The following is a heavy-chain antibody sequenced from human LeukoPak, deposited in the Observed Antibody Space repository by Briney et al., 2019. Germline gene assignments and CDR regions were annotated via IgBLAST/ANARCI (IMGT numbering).Heavy chain of an antibody. CDR3: AKDVIAVAGGNDY. J-gene: IGHJ4*02. Sequence: GGSLRLSCAASGFTFSSYAMHWVRQAPGKGLEYVSAISSNGGSTYYANSVKGRFTISRDNSKNTLYLQMNSLRAEDTAVYYCAKDVIAVAGGNDYWGQGTLVTVSS. CDR2: ISSNGGST. V-gene: IGHV3-64*01. CDR1: GFTFSSYA. D-gene: IGHD6-19*01.